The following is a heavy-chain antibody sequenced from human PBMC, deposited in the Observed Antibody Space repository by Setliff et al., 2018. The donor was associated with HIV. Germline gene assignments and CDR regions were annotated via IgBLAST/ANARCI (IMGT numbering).Heavy chain of an antibody. Sequence: SETLSLTCTVAGGSLSNFYWSWIRQPPGKGLEWVGHIYSTGDTNYNPSLKSSVTLSADTSKNQLSLSLTSVTAADTAVYYCARVRLTMIMMVDYFDQWGQGTLVTVSS. V-gene: IGHV4-4*07. J-gene: IGHJ4*02. D-gene: IGHD3-22*01. CDR2: IYSTGDT. CDR1: GGSLSNFY. CDR3: ARVRLTMIMMVDYFDQ.